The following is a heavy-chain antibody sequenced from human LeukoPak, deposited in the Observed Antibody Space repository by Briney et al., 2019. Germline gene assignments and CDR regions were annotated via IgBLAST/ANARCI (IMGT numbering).Heavy chain of an antibody. J-gene: IGHJ4*02. Sequence: AGGSLRLSCAASGFTFSSYAMSWVRQAPGKGLEWVSAISGSGGSTYYADSVKGRFTISRDNSKNTLYLQMNSLRAEDTAVYYCAKASPVTSWAATTDDYWGQGTLVTVSS. CDR3: AKASPVTSWAATTDDY. CDR1: GFTFSSYA. CDR2: ISGSGGST. D-gene: IGHD4-17*01. V-gene: IGHV3-23*01.